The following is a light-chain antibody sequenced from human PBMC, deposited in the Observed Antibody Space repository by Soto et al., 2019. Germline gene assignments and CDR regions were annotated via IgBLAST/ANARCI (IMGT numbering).Light chain of an antibody. CDR2: EVS. J-gene: IGLJ1*01. V-gene: IGLV2-8*01. CDR3: CSYAGSNNHYV. CDR1: SSDVGGYKY. Sequence: QSALTQPPSASGSPGQSVTISCTGTSSDVGGYKYVSWYQQHPGKAPKLMIYEVSKRPSGVPDRFSGSKSGNTASLTVSGLQAEDEADYYCCSYAGSNNHYVFGTGTKVTVL.